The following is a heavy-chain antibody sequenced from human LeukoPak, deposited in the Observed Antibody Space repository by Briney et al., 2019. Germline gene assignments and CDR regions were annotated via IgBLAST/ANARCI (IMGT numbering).Heavy chain of an antibody. J-gene: IGHJ6*02. CDR3: ARVRSLYYYRYGMDV. CDR2: IWYDGSNK. V-gene: IGHV3-33*01. Sequence: GGSLRLSCAASGFTFSSYGMHWVRQAPGKGLEWVAVIWYDGSNKYYADSVKGRFTVSRDNSKNTLYLQMNSLRAEDTAVYYCARVRSLYYYRYGMDVWGQGTTVTVSS. D-gene: IGHD3-22*01. CDR1: GFTFSSYG.